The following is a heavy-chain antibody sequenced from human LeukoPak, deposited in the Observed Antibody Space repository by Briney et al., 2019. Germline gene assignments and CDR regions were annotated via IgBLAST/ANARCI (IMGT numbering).Heavy chain of an antibody. Sequence: GESLKLSCKGSGYSFTSYWIGGARQMTGKGLEWMGIIYPGDSDTRYSPSFQSQVTISADKSISTAYLQWSSLKASDTAMYYCARSSDFDYWGQGTLVTVSS. CDR2: IYPGDSDT. V-gene: IGHV5-51*01. CDR1: GYSFTSYW. CDR3: ARSSDFDY. J-gene: IGHJ4*02.